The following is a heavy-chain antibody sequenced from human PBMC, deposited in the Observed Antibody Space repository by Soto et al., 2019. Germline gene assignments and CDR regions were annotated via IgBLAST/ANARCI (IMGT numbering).Heavy chain of an antibody. CDR2: ISYDGSKK. CDR3: AKDQSNSNPLYYFDF. Sequence: GGSLRLSCAASGFTFSSYGMHWVRQAPGKGLEWVAVISYDGSKKYYADSVKGRLTISRDNSKNTLYLQMNSLRAEDTAIYYCAKDQSNSNPLYYFDFWGPGTLVTVSS. V-gene: IGHV3-30*18. CDR1: GFTFSSYG. D-gene: IGHD3-22*01. J-gene: IGHJ4*02.